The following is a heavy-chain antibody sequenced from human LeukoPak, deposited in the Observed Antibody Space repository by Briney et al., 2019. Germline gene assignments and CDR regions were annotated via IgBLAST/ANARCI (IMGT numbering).Heavy chain of an antibody. CDR2: IYYSGST. V-gene: IGHV4-59*05. Sequence: SETLSLTCTVSGGSISSYYWSWIRQPPGKGLEWIGSIYYSGSTYYNPSLKSRVTISVDTSKNQFSLKLSSVTAADTAVYYCARQHTIFGVVTQFDYWGQGTLVTVSS. J-gene: IGHJ4*02. D-gene: IGHD3-3*01. CDR3: ARQHTIFGVVTQFDY. CDR1: GGSISSYY.